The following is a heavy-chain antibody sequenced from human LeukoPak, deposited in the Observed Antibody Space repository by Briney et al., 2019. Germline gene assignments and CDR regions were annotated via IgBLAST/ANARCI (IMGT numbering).Heavy chain of an antibody. CDR2: INPNSGGT. CDR1: GYTFTGYY. V-gene: IGHV1-2*02. Sequence: ASVKVSCKASGYTFTGYYMHWVRQAPGQGLEWMGCINPNSGGTNYAQKFQGRVTMTRDTSISTAYMELSRLRSDDTAVYYCARDLYDSSGTDAFDIWGQGTMVTVSS. J-gene: IGHJ3*02. CDR3: ARDLYDSSGTDAFDI. D-gene: IGHD3-22*01.